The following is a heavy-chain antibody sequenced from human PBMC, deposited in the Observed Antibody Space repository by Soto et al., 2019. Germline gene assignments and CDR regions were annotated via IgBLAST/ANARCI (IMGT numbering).Heavy chain of an antibody. D-gene: IGHD6-6*01. CDR2: IRSKANSYAT. V-gene: IGHV3-73*01. J-gene: IGHJ6*02. CDR3: TRPPSSSSSPLHGMDV. CDR1: GFTFSGSA. Sequence: GGSLRLSCAASGFTFSGSAMHWVRQASGKGLEWVGRIRSKANSYATAYAASVKGRFTIARDDSKNTAYLQMNSLKTEDTAVYYCTRPPSSSSSPLHGMDVWGQGTTVTVSS.